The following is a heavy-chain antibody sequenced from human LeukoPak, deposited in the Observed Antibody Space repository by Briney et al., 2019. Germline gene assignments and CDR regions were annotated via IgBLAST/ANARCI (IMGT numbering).Heavy chain of an antibody. V-gene: IGHV3-48*01. CDR2: ISSSSSTI. D-gene: IGHD4-23*01. J-gene: IGHJ4*02. CDR1: GFTFSSYS. Sequence: GGSLRLSCAASGFTFSSYSMNWVRQAPGKGLEWVSYISSSSSTIYYADSVKGRFTISRDNAKNSLYLQMDGLGVDDTAVYFCARDGRGGHNDFWGQGTLITVSS. CDR3: ARDGRGGHNDF.